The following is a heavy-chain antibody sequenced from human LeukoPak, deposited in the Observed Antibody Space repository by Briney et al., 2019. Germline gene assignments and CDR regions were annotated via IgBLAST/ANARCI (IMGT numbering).Heavy chain of an antibody. D-gene: IGHD5-18*01. J-gene: IGHJ5*02. CDR2: ISAYNGNT. V-gene: IGHV1-18*01. CDR3: ARDGVVAQTPAREAAMVPETPVINWFDP. Sequence: GASVKVSCKASGYTFTSYGISWVRQAPGQGLEWMGWISAYNGNTNYAQKLQGRVTMTTDTSTSTAYMELRSLRSDDTAVYYCARDGVVAQTPAREAAMVPETPVINWFDPWGQGTLVTVSS. CDR1: GYTFTSYG.